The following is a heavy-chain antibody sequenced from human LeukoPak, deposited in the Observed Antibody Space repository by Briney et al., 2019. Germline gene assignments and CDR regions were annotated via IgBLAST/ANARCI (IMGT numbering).Heavy chain of an antibody. J-gene: IGHJ4*02. Sequence: TGGSLRLSCAGSGFTFSTYWMAWVRQAPGKGLEWVANIKGDDSARHQADSVKGRFSISRDNAQSSVYLQMSSLRGEGTAVYYCARDVGGSLDYWGQGTLVTVSS. CDR2: IKGDDSAR. V-gene: IGHV3-7*01. D-gene: IGHD1-26*01. CDR3: ARDVGGSLDY. CDR1: GFTFSTYW.